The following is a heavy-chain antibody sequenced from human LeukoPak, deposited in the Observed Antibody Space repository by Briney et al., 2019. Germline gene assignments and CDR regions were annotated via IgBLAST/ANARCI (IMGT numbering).Heavy chain of an antibody. V-gene: IGHV3-66*01. Sequence: PGGSLRLSCAASGFTFSDFAMNWVRQAPGKGLEWVSVIHSGGSTYYANSVKGRFTFSRDSSKNTVYLQMNSLRAEDTAVYYCVGATGFGYWGQGTLVTVSS. CDR3: VGATGFGY. D-gene: IGHD4-17*01. CDR1: GFTFSDFA. J-gene: IGHJ4*02. CDR2: IHSGGST.